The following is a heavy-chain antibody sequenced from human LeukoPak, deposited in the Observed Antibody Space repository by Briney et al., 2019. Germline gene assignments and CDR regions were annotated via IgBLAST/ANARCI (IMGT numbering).Heavy chain of an antibody. CDR2: ISDSGSTK. J-gene: IGHJ4*02. Sequence: GGSLRLSCAASGFTFSSYEMNWVRQAPGKGLEWVSYISDSGSTKYYADSVKGRFTIFRDNAKNSLFLQMNSLRAEDSAVYYCARAAGRYDYWGQGTLVTVSS. CDR1: GFTFSSYE. D-gene: IGHD6-13*01. CDR3: ARAAGRYDY. V-gene: IGHV3-48*03.